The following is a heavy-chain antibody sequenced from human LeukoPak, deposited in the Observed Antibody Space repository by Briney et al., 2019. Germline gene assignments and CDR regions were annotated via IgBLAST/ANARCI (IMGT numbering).Heavy chain of an antibody. D-gene: IGHD3-9*01. Sequence: SETLSLTCTVSGGSISSSSYYWGWIRQPPGKGLEWIGSIYYSGSTYYNPSLKSRVTISVDTSKNQFSLKLSSVTAADTAVYYCATYDILTGRTSLDYWGQGTLVTVSS. V-gene: IGHV4-39*07. CDR3: ATYDILTGRTSLDY. J-gene: IGHJ4*02. CDR2: IYYSGST. CDR1: GGSISSSSYY.